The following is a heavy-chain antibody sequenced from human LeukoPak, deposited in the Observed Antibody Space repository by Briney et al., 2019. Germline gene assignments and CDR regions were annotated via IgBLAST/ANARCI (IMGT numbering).Heavy chain of an antibody. CDR1: GFTFSSYA. CDR2: ISGSGGST. V-gene: IGHV3-23*01. D-gene: IGHD6-19*01. CDR3: ACSGYSSGFDYYYYGMDV. Sequence: PGGSLRLSCAASGFTFSSYAMSWVRQAPGKGLEWVSAISGSGGSTYYADSVKGRFTISRDNSKNTLYLQMNSLRAEDTAVYYCACSGYSSGFDYYYYGMDVWGQGTTVTVSS. J-gene: IGHJ6*02.